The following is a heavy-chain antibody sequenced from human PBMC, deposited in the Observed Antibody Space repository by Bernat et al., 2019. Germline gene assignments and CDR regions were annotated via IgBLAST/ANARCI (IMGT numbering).Heavy chain of an antibody. Sequence: QVQLQVSGPGLVKPSETLSLTCTVSGGSISSYYWSWIRQPPGKGLEWIGYIYYSGSTNYNPSLKSRVTISVDTSKNQFSLKLSSVTAADTAVYYCARQVATQWSYFDYWGQGTLVTVSS. CDR2: IYYSGST. J-gene: IGHJ4*02. D-gene: IGHD5-12*01. CDR1: GGSISSYY. V-gene: IGHV4-59*08. CDR3: ARQVATQWSYFDY.